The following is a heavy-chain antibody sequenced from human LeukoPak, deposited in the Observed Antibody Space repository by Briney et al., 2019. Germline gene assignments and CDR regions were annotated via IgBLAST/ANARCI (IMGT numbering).Heavy chain of an antibody. CDR3: ARGYYDSSGYYSDY. V-gene: IGHV1-2*06. CDR2: INPNSGGT. Sequence: ASVKVSCKASGYTFTGYYMHWVRQAPGQGLEWMGRINPNSGGTNYAQKFQGRVTMTRETSISTAYMELSRLRSDDTAVYYCARGYYDSSGYYSDYWGQGTLVTVSS. J-gene: IGHJ4*02. CDR1: GYTFTGYY. D-gene: IGHD3-22*01.